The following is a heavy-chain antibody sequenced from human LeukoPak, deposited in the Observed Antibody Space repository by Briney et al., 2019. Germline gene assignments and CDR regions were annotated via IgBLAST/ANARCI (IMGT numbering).Heavy chain of an antibody. CDR1: GGSISSSNW. CDR3: ARVSYSYGEFDY. CDR2: IYHSGST. V-gene: IGHV4-4*02. Sequence: SGTLSLTCAVSGGSISSSNWWSWVRQPPGKGLEWIGSIYHSGSTYYNPSLKSRVTISVDTSKNQFSLKLSSVTAADTAVYYCARVSYSYGEFDYWGQGTLVTVSS. J-gene: IGHJ4*02. D-gene: IGHD5-18*01.